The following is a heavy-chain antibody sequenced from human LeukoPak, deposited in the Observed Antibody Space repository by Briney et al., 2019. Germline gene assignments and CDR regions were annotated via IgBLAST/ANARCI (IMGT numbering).Heavy chain of an antibody. V-gene: IGHV3-23*01. CDR1: GFTFSSYA. Sequence: GGSLRLSCAASGFTFSSYAMSWVRQAPGKGLEWVSAISGSGGSTYYADSVKGRFTISRDNSKNTLYLQMNSLRAEDTAVYYCAKGGAYYDFWSGYPYYYYYYMDVWGKGTTVTVSS. CDR2: ISGSGGST. J-gene: IGHJ6*03. D-gene: IGHD3-3*01. CDR3: AKGGAYYDFWSGYPYYYYYYMDV.